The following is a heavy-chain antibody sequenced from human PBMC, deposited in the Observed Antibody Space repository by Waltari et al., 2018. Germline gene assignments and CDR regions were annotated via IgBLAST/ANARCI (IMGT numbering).Heavy chain of an antibody. Sequence: QVQLQESGPGLVKPSETLSLTCTVSGGSISSYYWSWIRQPPGKGLEWIGYIYYSGSTNYNPSLKSRVTISVDTSKNQFSRKLSSVTAADTAVYYCARAYSSSWYYWYFDLWGRGTLVTVSS. D-gene: IGHD6-13*01. V-gene: IGHV4-59*01. CDR1: GGSISSYY. CDR2: IYYSGST. CDR3: ARAYSSSWYYWYFDL. J-gene: IGHJ2*01.